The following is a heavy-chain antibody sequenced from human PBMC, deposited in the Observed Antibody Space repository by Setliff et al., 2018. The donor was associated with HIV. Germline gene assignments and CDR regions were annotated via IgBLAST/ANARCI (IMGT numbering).Heavy chain of an antibody. V-gene: IGHV4-30-4*08. CDR2: IHYSGFT. D-gene: IGHD3-10*01. CDR1: GGSIASGDYY. Sequence: LSLTCTVSGGSIASGDYYWNWIRQPPGKGLEWIGYIHYSGFTYYKPSLKSRVTISVDTSKNQFSLKLSSVTAADTAVYYCARYYYGSQTMLDSWGQGTLVTVSS. CDR3: ARYYYGSQTMLDS. J-gene: IGHJ4*02.